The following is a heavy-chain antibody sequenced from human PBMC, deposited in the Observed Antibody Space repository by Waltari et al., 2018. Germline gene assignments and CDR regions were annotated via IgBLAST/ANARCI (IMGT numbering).Heavy chain of an antibody. CDR2: SYHSGST. D-gene: IGHD6-19*01. Sequence: QVQLQESGPGLVKPSETLSLTCAVSGYSISSGYYWGWIRQPPGKGLEWIGSSYHSGSTYYNPSLKSRVTISVDTSKNQFSRKLSSVTAADTAVYYCARPLKAYSSGWSGGDAFDIWGQGTMVTVSS. J-gene: IGHJ3*02. V-gene: IGHV4-38-2*01. CDR1: GYSISSGYY. CDR3: ARPLKAYSSGWSGGDAFDI.